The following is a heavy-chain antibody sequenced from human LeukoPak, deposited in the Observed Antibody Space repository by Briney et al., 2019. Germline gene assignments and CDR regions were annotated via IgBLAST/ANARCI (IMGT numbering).Heavy chain of an antibody. J-gene: IGHJ6*03. CDR1: GYTFSNYD. D-gene: IGHD6-19*01. CDR2: ISGYTGDT. V-gene: IGHV1-18*01. CDR3: ARARAVGDYYYFMDV. Sequence: ASVRVSCKTSGYTFSNYDIYWVRQAPGQGLECMGWISGYTGDTKYAQILQGRFTVTTDTSTSTAYMELRSLRSDDTAVYYCARARAVGDYYYFMDVWGKGTTVTVSS.